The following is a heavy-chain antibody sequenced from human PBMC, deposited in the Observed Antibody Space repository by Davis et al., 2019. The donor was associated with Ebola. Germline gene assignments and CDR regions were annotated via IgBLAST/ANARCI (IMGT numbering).Heavy chain of an antibody. J-gene: IGHJ6*02. CDR2: INSDGSST. D-gene: IGHD2-2*02. V-gene: IGHV3-74*01. CDR3: ARDLYLGSWNYYGMDV. Sequence: GESLKISCAASGFTFSSYWMHWVRQAPGKGLVWVSRINSDGSSTNYADSVKGRFTISRDNAKNTLYLQMNSLRAEDTAVYYCARDLYLGSWNYYGMDVWGQGTTVTVSS. CDR1: GFTFSSYW.